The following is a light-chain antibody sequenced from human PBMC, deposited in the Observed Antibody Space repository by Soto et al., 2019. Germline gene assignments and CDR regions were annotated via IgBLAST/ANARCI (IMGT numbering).Light chain of an antibody. CDR1: QGINTD. CDR2: GAS. V-gene: IGKV1-9*01. J-gene: IGKJ4*01. Sequence: DVQLTQSPSFLSASVGDRVTITCRASQGINTDLSSYQQKPRKAPDLLINGASTLQGGVPARFSSGGSVTEFTLTINTLQTEDFATNYCQQLSSYPQITFGEGTKVEIK. CDR3: QQLSSYPQIT.